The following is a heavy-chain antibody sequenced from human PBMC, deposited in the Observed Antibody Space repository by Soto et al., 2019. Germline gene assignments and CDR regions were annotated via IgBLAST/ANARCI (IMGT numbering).Heavy chain of an antibody. CDR1: GGSISSYY. CDR2: IYYSGST. V-gene: IGHV4-59*01. J-gene: IGHJ4*02. CDR3: ARGSAAIMVD. D-gene: IGHD2-2*01. Sequence: QVQLQESGPGLLKPSETLSLTCTVSGGSISSYYWSWIRQPPGKGLEWIGYIYYSGSTNYNPSLMSRVIRSVDTSKNPLSLRLSSGTAADTAVYYCARGSAAIMVDWGQGTLVTVSS.